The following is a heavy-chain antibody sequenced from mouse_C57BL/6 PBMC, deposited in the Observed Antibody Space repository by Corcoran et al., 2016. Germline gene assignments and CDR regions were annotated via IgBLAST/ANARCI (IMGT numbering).Heavy chain of an antibody. CDR1: GYTFTDYY. V-gene: IGHV1-19*01. CDR3: ARPYYDYEGYYAMDY. Sequence: EVQLQQSGPVLVKPGASVKMSCKASGYTFTDYYMNWVKQSHGKSLEWIGVINPYNGGTSYNQKFKGKATLTVDKSSSTAYMELNSLTSEDSAVYYGARPYYDYEGYYAMDYWGQGTSVTVSS. J-gene: IGHJ4*01. CDR2: INPYNGGT. D-gene: IGHD2-4*01.